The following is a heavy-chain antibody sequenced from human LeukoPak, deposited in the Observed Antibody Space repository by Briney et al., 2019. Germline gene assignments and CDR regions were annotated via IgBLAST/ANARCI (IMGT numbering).Heavy chain of an antibody. CDR2: ISYDGSNK. CDR1: GFTFSSYG. V-gene: IGHV3-30*18. D-gene: IGHD1-26*01. CDR3: AKGPAYEVGATGY. J-gene: IGHJ4*02. Sequence: PGGSLRLSCAASGFTFSSYGMHWVRQAPGKGLEWVAVISYDGSNKYYADSVKGRFTISRDNSKNTLYLQMNSLRAEDTAVYYCAKGPAYEVGATGYWGQGTLVTVSS.